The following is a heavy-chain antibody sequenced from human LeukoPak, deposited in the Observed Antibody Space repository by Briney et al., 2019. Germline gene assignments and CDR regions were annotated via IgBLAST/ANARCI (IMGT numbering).Heavy chain of an antibody. CDR2: ISWNSGSI. J-gene: IGHJ4*02. D-gene: IGHD2-8*01. CDR1: GFTFDDYA. V-gene: IGHV3-9*01. Sequence: PGRSLRLSCAASGFTFDDYAMHWVRQAPGKGLEWVSRISWNSGSIGYADSVKGRFTISRDNAKNSLYLQMNSLRAEDTALYYCAKDLSGSHDGVFDYWGQGTLVTVSS. CDR3: AKDLSGSHDGVFDY.